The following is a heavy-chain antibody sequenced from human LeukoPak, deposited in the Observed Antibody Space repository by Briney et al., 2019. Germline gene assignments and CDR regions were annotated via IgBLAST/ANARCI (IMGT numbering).Heavy chain of an antibody. J-gene: IGHJ5*02. V-gene: IGHV4-39*07. Sequence: SETLSLTCTVSGGSISSSSYYWGWIRQPPGKGLEWIGSIYYSGSTYYNPSLKSRVTISVDTSKNQFSLKLSSVTAADTAVYYCARPIGPMVRGGWFDPWGQGTLVTVSS. CDR2: IYYSGST. D-gene: IGHD3-10*01. CDR3: ARPIGPMVRGGWFDP. CDR1: GGSISSSSYY.